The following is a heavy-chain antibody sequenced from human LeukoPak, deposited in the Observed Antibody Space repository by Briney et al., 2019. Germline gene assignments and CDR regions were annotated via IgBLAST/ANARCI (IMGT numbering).Heavy chain of an antibody. Sequence: PGGSLRLSCAASGFTVISNYMSWVRQAPGKGLEWVSSISSSSSYIYYADSVKGRFTISRDNAKNSLYLQMNSLRAEDTAVYYCARDSIAAPIWGFDYWGQGTLVTVSS. J-gene: IGHJ4*02. V-gene: IGHV3-21*01. CDR1: GFTVISNY. CDR2: ISSSSSYI. CDR3: ARDSIAAPIWGFDY. D-gene: IGHD6-6*01.